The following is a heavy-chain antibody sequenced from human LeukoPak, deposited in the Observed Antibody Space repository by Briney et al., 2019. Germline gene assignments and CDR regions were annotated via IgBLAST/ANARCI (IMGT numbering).Heavy chain of an antibody. CDR1: GYTFTNCF. CDR2: INPAGGGT. CDR3: ARDLAAAGERDLNYYYYGMDV. Sequence: ASVKVSCKASGYTFTNCFMHWVRQAPGQGLEWMGIINPAGGGTSYAQKFQGRVTMTRDTSTSTVYMELSSLRSEDTAVYYCARDLAAAGERDLNYYYYGMDVWGQGTTVTVSS. D-gene: IGHD6-13*01. V-gene: IGHV1-46*01. J-gene: IGHJ6*02.